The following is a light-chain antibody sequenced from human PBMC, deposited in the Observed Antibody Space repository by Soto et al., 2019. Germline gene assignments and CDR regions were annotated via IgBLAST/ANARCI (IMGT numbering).Light chain of an antibody. CDR3: ASWDDSLNVLV. V-gene: IGLV1-44*01. CDR1: SSNVRSNA. J-gene: IGLJ1*01. Sequence: QTVLTQPPSAPGTPGQRVTISCSGSSSNVRSNAVSLDQQLPATAPKILIPSNVQRPSVVQYRVSGAKSGTLAAMAISGLQSEDEADYYCASWDDSLNVLVFGTGTKGTDL. CDR2: SNV.